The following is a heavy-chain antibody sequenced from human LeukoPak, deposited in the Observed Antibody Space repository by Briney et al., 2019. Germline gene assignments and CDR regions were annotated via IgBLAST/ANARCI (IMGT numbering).Heavy chain of an antibody. CDR2: IYHSGST. V-gene: IGHV4-4*02. CDR3: ARVPRSYYYYYYMDV. CDR1: GGSISSSNW. J-gene: IGHJ6*03. Sequence: PSETLSLTCAVSGGSISSSNWWSWVRQPPGKGLEWIGEIYHSGSTNYNPSLKSRVTISADTSKNQFSLKLSSVTAADTAVYYCARVPRSYYYYYYMDVWGKGTTVTVSS.